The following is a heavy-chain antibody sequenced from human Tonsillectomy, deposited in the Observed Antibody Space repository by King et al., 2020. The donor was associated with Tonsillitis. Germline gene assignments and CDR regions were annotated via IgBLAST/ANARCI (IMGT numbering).Heavy chain of an antibody. CDR1: GGTFSSYA. CDR2: IIPIFGAA. CDR3: ARETPFGDA. Sequence: QLVQSGAEVKKPGSSVKVSCKASGGTFSSYAISWVRQAPGQGLEWMGGIIPIFGAANYAQHFQGRVTITADDSTSTAYMELSSLRSDDTAVYYCARETPFGDAWGQGTTVTVSS. V-gene: IGHV1-69*01. D-gene: IGHD3-10*01. J-gene: IGHJ6*02.